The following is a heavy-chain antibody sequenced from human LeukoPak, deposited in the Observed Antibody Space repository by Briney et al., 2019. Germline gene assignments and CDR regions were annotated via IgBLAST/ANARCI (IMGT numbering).Heavy chain of an antibody. CDR3: ARQSTIAAARIDP. J-gene: IGHJ5*02. Sequence: SETLSLTCTVSGGSISSPNYYWGWIRQPPGKGLEWIGCINYSGNTYSNPSLKSRITISVDTPKNQFSLKLSSVTAADTAVYYCARQSTIAAARIDPWGQGTLVTVSS. D-gene: IGHD6-25*01. CDR2: INYSGNT. CDR1: GGSISSPNYY. V-gene: IGHV4-39*01.